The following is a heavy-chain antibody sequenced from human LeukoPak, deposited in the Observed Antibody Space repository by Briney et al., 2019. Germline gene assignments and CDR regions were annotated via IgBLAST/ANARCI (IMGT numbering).Heavy chain of an antibody. CDR1: GGSISSYY. D-gene: IGHD2-2*01. V-gene: IGHV4-59*01. CDR2: IYYSGST. CDR3: ARDPFGAAAYLYWYFDL. J-gene: IGHJ2*01. Sequence: SETLSLTCTVSGGSISSYYWSWIRQPPGKGLEWIGYIYYSGSTNYNPSLKSRVTISVDTSKNQFSLKLSSVTAADTAVYYCARDPFGAAAYLYWYFDLWGRGTLVTVSS.